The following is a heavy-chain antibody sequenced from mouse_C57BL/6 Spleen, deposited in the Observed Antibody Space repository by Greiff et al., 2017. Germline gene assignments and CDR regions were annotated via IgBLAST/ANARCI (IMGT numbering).Heavy chain of an antibody. CDR2: IHPSDSDT. CDR1: GYTFTSYW. CDR3: AILLYYEYDEGALAY. V-gene: IGHV1-74*01. D-gene: IGHD2-4*01. J-gene: IGHJ3*01. Sequence: QVQLKQPGAELVKPGASVKVSCKASGYTFTSYWMHWVKQRPGQGLEWIGRIHPSDSDTNYNQKFKGKATLTVDKSSSTAYMQLSSLTSEDSAVYYCAILLYYEYDEGALAYWGQGTLVTVSA.